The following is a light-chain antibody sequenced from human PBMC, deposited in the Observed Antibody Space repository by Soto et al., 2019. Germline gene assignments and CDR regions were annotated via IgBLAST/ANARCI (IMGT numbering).Light chain of an antibody. CDR2: GAS. CDR3: QQYGRSPWT. CDR1: QSVSSSF. V-gene: IGKV3-20*01. Sequence: ESVFTQSPCTLSLSPGAKVTLCCRASQSVSSSFLAWYQQKPGQAPRLLFYGASSRATGIPDRFSGSGSGTDFILTISRLEPDDFAVYYCQQYGRSPWTFGQGTKVDIK. J-gene: IGKJ1*01.